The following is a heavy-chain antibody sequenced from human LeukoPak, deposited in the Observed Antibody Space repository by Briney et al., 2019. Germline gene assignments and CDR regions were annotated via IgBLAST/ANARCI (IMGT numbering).Heavy chain of an antibody. V-gene: IGHV4-59*01. D-gene: IGHD3-22*01. J-gene: IGHJ4*02. CDR3: VRVPMIVVVTEYYFDY. CDR2: IYYSGST. CDR1: GGSISSYY. Sequence: SETLSLTCTVSGGSISSYYWSWIRQPPGKGLEWIGYIYYSGSTNYNPSLKSRVTISVDTSKNQFSLKLSSVTAADTAVYYCVRVPMIVVVTEYYFDYWGQGTLVTVSS.